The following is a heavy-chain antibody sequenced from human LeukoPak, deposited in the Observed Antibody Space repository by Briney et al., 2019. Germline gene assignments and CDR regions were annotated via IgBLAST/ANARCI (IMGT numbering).Heavy chain of an antibody. CDR1: GDSISSYY. CDR2: IYYSGST. V-gene: IGHV4-59*01. Sequence: SETLSLTCTVSGDSISSYYWSWIRQPPGKGLEWIGYIYYSGSTNYSPSLKSRVTISVDTSKNQFSLKLSSVTAADTAVYYCARGGRGYYDSSGYYQGTNDAFDIWGQGTMVTVSS. J-gene: IGHJ3*02. D-gene: IGHD3-22*01. CDR3: ARGGRGYYDSSGYYQGTNDAFDI.